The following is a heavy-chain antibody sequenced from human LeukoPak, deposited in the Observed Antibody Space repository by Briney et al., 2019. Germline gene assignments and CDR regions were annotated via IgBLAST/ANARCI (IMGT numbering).Heavy chain of an antibody. J-gene: IGHJ5*02. Sequence: PGGSLRLSCAASGFTFSSYGMHWVRQAPGKGLEWVAFIRYDGSNKYYADSVKGRFTISRDNSKNTLYLQMNSLRAEDTAVYYCARGYCSSTSCYYQYGVNWFDPWGQGTLVTVSS. CDR2: IRYDGSNK. CDR1: GFTFSSYG. D-gene: IGHD2-2*01. CDR3: ARGYCSSTSCYYQYGVNWFDP. V-gene: IGHV3-30*02.